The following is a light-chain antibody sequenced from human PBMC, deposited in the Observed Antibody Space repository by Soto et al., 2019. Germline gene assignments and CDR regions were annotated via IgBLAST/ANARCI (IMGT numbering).Light chain of an antibody. V-gene: IGKV3-20*01. J-gene: IGKJ4*01. Sequence: EIVLTQSPGTLSLSPGERATLSCRASQSVSSSYLGWYQQKPGQAPRLLMYGASSRAAGIPDRFSGSGSGTDFTLAISRLEPEDFAVYYCHQYGNSPPLTFGGGTKVVIK. CDR1: QSVSSSY. CDR3: HQYGNSPPLT. CDR2: GAS.